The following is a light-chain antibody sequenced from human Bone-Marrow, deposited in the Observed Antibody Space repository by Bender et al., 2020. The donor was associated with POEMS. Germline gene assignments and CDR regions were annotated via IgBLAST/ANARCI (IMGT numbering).Light chain of an antibody. J-gene: IGLJ1*01. V-gene: IGLV2-23*02. CDR1: SDNY. Sequence: QSALTQPASLSGSPGQSITISCTGISDNYVSWYQQHPGKAPKLMLFDVSNRPSGVSSRFSGSRSGNTASLTISGLQAEDEAHYYCCSYADSSTLVFGTGTKVTVL. CDR3: CSYADSSTLV. CDR2: DVS.